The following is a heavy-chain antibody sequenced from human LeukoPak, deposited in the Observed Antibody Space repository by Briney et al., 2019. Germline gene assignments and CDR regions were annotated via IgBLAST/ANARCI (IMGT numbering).Heavy chain of an antibody. Sequence: GGSLRLSCAASGFTFSSYGMHWVPQAPGKGLERVAVIWYDGSNKYYGDSVKGRFTISRDNSKKTLYLQMNSLRVEDMAVYYCARGDGYNDAEYLQHWGQGTLVTVS. V-gene: IGHV3-33*01. J-gene: IGHJ1*01. CDR3: ARGDGYNDAEYLQH. CDR2: IWYDGSNK. D-gene: IGHD5-24*01. CDR1: GFTFSSYG.